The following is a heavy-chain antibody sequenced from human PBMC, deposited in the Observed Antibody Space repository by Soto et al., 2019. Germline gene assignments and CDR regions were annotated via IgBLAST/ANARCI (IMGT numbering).Heavy chain of an antibody. CDR2: IYYSGST. V-gene: IGHV4-39*01. J-gene: IGHJ4*02. CDR3: ARHLDEYWCSSTSCYYFDY. D-gene: IGHD2-2*01. Sequence: QLQLQESGPGLVKPSETLSLTCTVSGGSISSSSYYWGWIRQPPGKGLEWIGSIYYSGSTYYNPSLKSRVTISVDTSKNQFSLKLSSVTAADTAVYYCARHLDEYWCSSTSCYYFDYWGQGTLVTVSS. CDR1: GGSISSSSYY.